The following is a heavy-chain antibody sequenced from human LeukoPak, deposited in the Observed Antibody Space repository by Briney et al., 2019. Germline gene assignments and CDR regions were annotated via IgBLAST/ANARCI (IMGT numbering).Heavy chain of an antibody. V-gene: IGHV1-2*02. CDR2: INPNPNSGVT. CDR1: GYAFTGSY. J-gene: IGHJ5*02. D-gene: IGHD6-6*01. Sequence: ASVKVSCKASGYAFTGSYVHWVRQAPGQGLEWMGWINPNPNSGVTNYAQKLQGRVTMTRDTSISTAYMELSRLTSDDTAVYYCARAPEYSTAWPYKNWFDPWGQGTLVTVSS. CDR3: ARAPEYSTAWPYKNWFDP.